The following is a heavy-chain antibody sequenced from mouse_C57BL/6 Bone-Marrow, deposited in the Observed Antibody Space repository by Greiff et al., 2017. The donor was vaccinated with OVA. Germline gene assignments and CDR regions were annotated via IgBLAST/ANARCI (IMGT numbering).Heavy chain of an antibody. CDR2: IYPSDSET. V-gene: IGHV1-61*01. Sequence: VQLQQPGAELVRPGSSVKLSCKASGYTFTSYWMDWVKQRPGQGLEWIGNIYPSDSETHYNQKFKDKATLTVDKSSSTAYMQLSSLTSEDSAVYYCARWGKWRAWFAYWGQGTLVTVSA. CDR3: ARWGKWRAWFAY. CDR1: GYTFTSYW. J-gene: IGHJ3*01.